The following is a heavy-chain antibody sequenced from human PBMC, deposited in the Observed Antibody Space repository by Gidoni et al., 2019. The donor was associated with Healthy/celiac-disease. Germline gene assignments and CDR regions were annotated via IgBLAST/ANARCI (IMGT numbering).Heavy chain of an antibody. CDR3: ANSLGSRATYDAFDI. CDR2: ISGSGSST. CDR1: GFAFSSYA. V-gene: IGHV3-23*01. D-gene: IGHD3-10*01. Sequence: EVQRLESGGGLVQPGGSLRLSCAASGFAFSSYAMSWVRQAPGKGLGWVSAISGSGSSTDSADSVKCRFTISRDNSKNTLYLQMNSLRAEDTAVYYCANSLGSRATYDAFDIWGHGTMVTFSS. J-gene: IGHJ3*02.